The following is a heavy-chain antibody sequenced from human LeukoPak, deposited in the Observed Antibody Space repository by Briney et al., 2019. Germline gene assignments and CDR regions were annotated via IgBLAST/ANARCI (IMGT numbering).Heavy chain of an antibody. CDR2: MNPNSGNT. J-gene: IGHJ5*02. CDR1: GYTFTSYD. D-gene: IGHD6-13*01. V-gene: IGHV1-8*03. CDR3: ARGCLVPAAGYNWFDP. Sequence: EASVKVSCKASGYTFTSYDINWVRQATGRGLEWMGWMNPNSGNTGYAQKFQGRVTITRNTSISTAYMELSILRSEDTAVYYCARGCLVPAAGYNWFDPWGQGTLVTVSS.